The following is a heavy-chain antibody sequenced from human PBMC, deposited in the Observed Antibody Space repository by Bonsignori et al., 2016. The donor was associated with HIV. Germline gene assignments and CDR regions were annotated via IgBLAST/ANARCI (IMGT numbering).Heavy chain of an antibody. CDR3: ARDGASFDY. CDR2: IKQDGSEK. V-gene: IGHV3-7*03. J-gene: IGHJ4*02. D-gene: IGHD3-16*01. Sequence: WVRQAPGKGLEWVADIKQDGSEKHYVDSVKGRFTISRDNAKNSVYLQMNSLRAEDTAVYYCARDGASFDYWGQGTLVTVSS.